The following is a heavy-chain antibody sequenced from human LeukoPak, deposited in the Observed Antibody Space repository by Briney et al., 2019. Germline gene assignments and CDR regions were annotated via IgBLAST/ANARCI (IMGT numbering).Heavy chain of an antibody. D-gene: IGHD7-27*01. CDR2: IHPGRGDT. J-gene: IGHJ4*02. Sequence: ASVKVSCKALGYTFTDHYFHWLRQAPGQGIEWMGWIHPGRGDTNIAQKFQGRVSLTRDMSISTAYMELGRLTSDDTAVYYCARDHNWGPDYWGQGTLVSVSS. V-gene: IGHV1-2*02. CDR3: ARDHNWGPDY. CDR1: GYTFTDHY.